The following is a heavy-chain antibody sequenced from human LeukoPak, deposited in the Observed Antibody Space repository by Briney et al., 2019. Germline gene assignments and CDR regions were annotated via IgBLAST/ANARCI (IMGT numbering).Heavy chain of an antibody. CDR3: ARQGYCSSTSCYTGSWFDP. CDR2: INHSGST. D-gene: IGHD2-2*02. CDR1: GGSFSGYY. J-gene: IGHJ5*02. V-gene: IGHV4-34*01. Sequence: SETLSLTCAVYGGSFSGYYWSWIRQPPGKGLEWIGEINHSGSTNYNPSLKSRVTISVDTSKNQFSLKLSSVTAADTAVYYCARQGYCSSTSCYTGSWFDPWGQGTLVTVSS.